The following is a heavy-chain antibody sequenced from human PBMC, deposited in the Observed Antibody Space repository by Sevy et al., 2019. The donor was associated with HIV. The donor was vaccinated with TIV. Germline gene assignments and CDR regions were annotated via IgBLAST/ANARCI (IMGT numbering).Heavy chain of an antibody. D-gene: IGHD3-10*01. V-gene: IGHV4-30-4*01. CDR1: GGSISSGDYY. Sequence: SETLSLTCTVSGGSISSGDYYWSWIRQPPGKGLEWIGYFYYSGSTYYNPSRKSRVTISVDTSENQFSLKLSAVTAAETAGYNCARVRGRVGGLFDWGQGTLVTVSS. J-gene: IGHJ4*02. CDR3: ARVRGRVGGLFD. CDR2: FYYSGST.